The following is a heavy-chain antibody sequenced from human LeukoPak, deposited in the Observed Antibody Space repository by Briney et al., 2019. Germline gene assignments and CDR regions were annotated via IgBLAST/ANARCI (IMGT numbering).Heavy chain of an antibody. J-gene: IGHJ4*02. V-gene: IGHV3-21*01. Sequence: GGSLKLSCAASGFTFSSYSMNWVRQAPGKGLEWVSSISSSSSYIYYADSVKGRFTISRDNAKNSLYLQMNSLRAEDTAVYYCARDPWRWLQLGFDYWGQGTLVTVSS. CDR1: GFTFSSYS. CDR3: ARDPWRWLQLGFDY. CDR2: ISSSSSYI. D-gene: IGHD5-24*01.